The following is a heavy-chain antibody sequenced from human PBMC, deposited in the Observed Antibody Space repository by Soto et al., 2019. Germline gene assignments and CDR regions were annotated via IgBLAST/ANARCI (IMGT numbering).Heavy chain of an antibody. V-gene: IGHV3-9*01. CDR2: ISWNSGSI. CDR1: GFTFDDYA. J-gene: IGHJ4*02. Sequence: EVQLVESGGGLVQPGRSLRLSCAASGFTFDDYAMHWVLQAPGKGLEWVSGISWNSGSIGYADSVKGRFTISRDNAKNSLYLQMNSLRAEDTAVYYCAKDIHRSYSIPDYWGQGTLVTVSS. CDR3: AKDIHRSYSIPDY. D-gene: IGHD3-3*02.